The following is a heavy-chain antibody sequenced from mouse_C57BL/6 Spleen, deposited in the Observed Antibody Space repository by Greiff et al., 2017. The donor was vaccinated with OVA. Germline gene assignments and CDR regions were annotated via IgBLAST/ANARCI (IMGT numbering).Heavy chain of an antibody. J-gene: IGHJ4*01. CDR2: IYPGSGST. Sequence: QVQLQQPGAELVKPGASVKMSCKASGYTFTSYWITWVKQRPGHGLEWIGDIYPGSGSTNYNEQFKSKATLTVDTSSSTAYMQLSSLTSEDSAVYYCARDYGSSFAMDYWGQGTSVTVSS. V-gene: IGHV1-55*01. CDR3: ARDYGSSFAMDY. D-gene: IGHD1-1*01. CDR1: GYTFTSYW.